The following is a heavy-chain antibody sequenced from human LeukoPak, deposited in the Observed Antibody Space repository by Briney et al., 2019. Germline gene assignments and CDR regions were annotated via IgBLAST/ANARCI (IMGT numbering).Heavy chain of an antibody. CDR1: GFTVSSNY. V-gene: IGHV3-53*01. CDR3: ARDPGGVVYFDY. D-gene: IGHD2-8*01. J-gene: IGHJ4*02. Sequence: GGSLRLSCVASGFTVSSNYMSWVRQATEKGLEWVSVIYSGGDTYYADSVKGRFTISRDNSKNTLYLQMNTLRAEDTAVYYCARDPGGVVYFDYWGQGTLVTVSS. CDR2: IYSGGDT.